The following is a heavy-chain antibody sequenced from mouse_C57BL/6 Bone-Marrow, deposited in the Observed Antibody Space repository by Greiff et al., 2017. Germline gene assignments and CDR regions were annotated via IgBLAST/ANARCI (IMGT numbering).Heavy chain of an antibody. V-gene: IGHV15-2*01. CDR1: DSEVFPIAY. CDR2: ILPSIGRT. J-gene: IGHJ1*03. Sequence: QVQLQQSGSELRSPGSSVKLSCKDFDSEVFPIAYMSWVRQKPGHGFEWIGGILPSIGRTIYGEKFEDKATLDADTLSNTAYLELNSLTSEDSAIYYCARAQPYYYGSRDWYFDVWGTGTTVTVSS. CDR3: ARAQPYYYGSRDWYFDV. D-gene: IGHD1-1*01.